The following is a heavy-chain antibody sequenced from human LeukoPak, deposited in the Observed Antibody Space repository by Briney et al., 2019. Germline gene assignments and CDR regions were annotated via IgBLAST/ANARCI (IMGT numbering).Heavy chain of an antibody. CDR1: GGSFSGYY. V-gene: IGHV4-34*01. D-gene: IGHD3-10*01. CDR3: ARMSGVATRRFDP. Sequence: SETPSLTCAVYGGSFSGYYWSWIRQPPGKGLEWIGEINHSGSTNYNPSLKSRVTISVDTSKNQFSLKLSSVTAADTAVYYCARMSGVATRRFDPWGQGTLVTVSS. J-gene: IGHJ5*02. CDR2: INHSGST.